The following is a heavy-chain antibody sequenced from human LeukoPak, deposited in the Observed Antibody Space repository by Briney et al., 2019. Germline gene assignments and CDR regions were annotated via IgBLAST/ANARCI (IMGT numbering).Heavy chain of an antibody. V-gene: IGHV4-30-4*01. Sequence: SETLSLTCTVSGGSISSGDYYWSWIRQPPGKGLEWIGYIYYSGSTYYNPSLKSRVTISVDTSKNQFSLKLSSVTAADTAVYYCARDRYRFEGGYSYGPTSYYFDYWGQGTLVTVSS. J-gene: IGHJ4*02. CDR2: IYYSGST. D-gene: IGHD5-18*01. CDR1: GGSISSGDYY. CDR3: ARDRYRFEGGYSYGPTSYYFDY.